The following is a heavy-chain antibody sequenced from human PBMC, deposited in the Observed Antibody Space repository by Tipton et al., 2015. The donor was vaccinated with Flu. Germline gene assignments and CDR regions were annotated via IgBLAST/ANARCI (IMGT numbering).Heavy chain of an antibody. CDR3: ARRDYSNYVSVPKNWFDS. CDR2: VHRQGTT. Sequence: TLSLTCSVSGDSIASDYYWAWVRQPPGKGLGWIGNVHRQGTTYYSPSLRSRVAIEVDRSKNQFSLKLSSVTAADTAVYYCARRDYSNYVSVPKNWFDSWGQGILVTVSS. CDR1: GDSIASDYY. D-gene: IGHD4-11*01. V-gene: IGHV4-38-2*01. J-gene: IGHJ5*01.